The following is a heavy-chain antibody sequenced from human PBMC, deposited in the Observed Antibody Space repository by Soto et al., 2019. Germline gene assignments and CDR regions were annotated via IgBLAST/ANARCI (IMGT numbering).Heavy chain of an antibody. J-gene: IGHJ4*02. CDR1: GFTVSSNY. V-gene: IGHV3-53*01. CDR2: IYSGGST. D-gene: IGHD3-3*01. CDR3: ARGSYDFWSGYYNL. Sequence: PGGSLRLSCAASGFTVSSNYMSWVRQAPGKGLEWVSVIYSGGSTYYADSVKGRFTISRDNSKNTLYLQMNSLRAEDTAVYYCARGSYDFWSGYYNLWGQGTLVTV.